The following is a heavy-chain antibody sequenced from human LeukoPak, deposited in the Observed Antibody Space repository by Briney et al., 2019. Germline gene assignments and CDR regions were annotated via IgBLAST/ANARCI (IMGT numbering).Heavy chain of an antibody. CDR1: GFTFSSYG. CDR3: ARDGIAVAGIDY. Sequence: GRSLRLSCAASGFTFSSYGMHWVRQAPGKGLEWVAVIWYDGSNKYYADSVKGRFTISRDNSKNTLYLQMNSLRAEDTAVYYCARDGIAVAGIDYWGQGTLVTVSS. V-gene: IGHV3-33*01. CDR2: IWYDGSNK. D-gene: IGHD6-19*01. J-gene: IGHJ4*02.